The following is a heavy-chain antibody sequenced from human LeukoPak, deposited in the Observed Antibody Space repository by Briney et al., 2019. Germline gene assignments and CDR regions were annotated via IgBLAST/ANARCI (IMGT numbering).Heavy chain of an antibody. V-gene: IGHV4-39*07. D-gene: IGHD5-12*01. Sequence: PSETLSLTCTVSGGSISSSSYYWGWIRQPPGKGLEWIGSIYYSGSTYYNPSLKSRVTISVDTSKNQFSLKLSSVTAADTAVYYCARIRSLIVATEYYFDYWGQGTLVTVSS. CDR3: ARIRSLIVATEYYFDY. CDR2: IYYSGST. CDR1: GGSISSSSYY. J-gene: IGHJ4*02.